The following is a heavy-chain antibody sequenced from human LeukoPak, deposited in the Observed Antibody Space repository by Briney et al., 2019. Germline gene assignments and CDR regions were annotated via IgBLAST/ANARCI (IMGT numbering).Heavy chain of an antibody. CDR3: AKNVLSGSSHYHYMDV. CDR1: GFTFTNYW. Sequence: GGSLRLSCAASGFTFTNYWMSWVRQAPGKGLELVANIKQDRSEKYYVDSVKGRFTISRDNAKNSLYLQMNSLRPEDTAVYYCAKNVLSGSSHYHYMDVWGKGTTVTVSS. V-gene: IGHV3-7*01. D-gene: IGHD1-26*01. J-gene: IGHJ6*03. CDR2: IKQDRSEK.